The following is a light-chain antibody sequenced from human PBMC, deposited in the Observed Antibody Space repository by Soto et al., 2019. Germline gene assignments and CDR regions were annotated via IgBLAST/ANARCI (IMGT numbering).Light chain of an antibody. J-gene: IGKJ2*01. CDR1: QSVSSN. V-gene: IGKV3-15*01. CDR3: QQYNNWPPMYT. CDR2: GAS. Sequence: EIVMTQSPATLSVSPGERATLSCRASQSVSSNLAWYQQKPGHAPRLLIFGASTRATGIPARFSGSGSGTEFTLTISSLQSEDFAVDYCQQYNNWPPMYTFGQGTKLEIK.